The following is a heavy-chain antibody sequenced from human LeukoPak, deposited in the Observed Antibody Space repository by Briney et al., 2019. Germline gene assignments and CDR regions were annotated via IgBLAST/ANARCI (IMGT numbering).Heavy chain of an antibody. D-gene: IGHD5-24*01. CDR3: ARDPGRWQQLGYFDY. CDR2: IYYSGST. CDR1: GGSISSGGYY. Sequence: PSQTLSLTCTVSGGSISSGGYYWSWIRQHPGKGLEWIGYIYYSGSTYHNPSLKSRVTISVDTSKNQFSLKLSSVTAADTAVYYCARDPGRWQQLGYFDYWGQGTLVTVSS. J-gene: IGHJ4*02. V-gene: IGHV4-31*03.